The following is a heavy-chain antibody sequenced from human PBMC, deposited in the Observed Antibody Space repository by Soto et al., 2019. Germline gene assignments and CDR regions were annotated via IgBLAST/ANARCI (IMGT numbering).Heavy chain of an antibody. V-gene: IGHV1-24*01. CDR2: FDPEDGET. Sequence: ASVKVSCKVSGYTLTELSMHWVRQAPGKGLEWMGGFDPEDGETIYAQKFQGRVTMTEDTSTDTAYMELSSLRSEDTAVYYCATGISGWLNFDYWGQGTLVTVSS. D-gene: IGHD6-19*01. CDR3: ATGISGWLNFDY. J-gene: IGHJ4*02. CDR1: GYTLTELS.